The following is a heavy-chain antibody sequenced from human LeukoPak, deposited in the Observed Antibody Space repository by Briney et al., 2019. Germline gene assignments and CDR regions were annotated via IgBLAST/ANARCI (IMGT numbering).Heavy chain of an antibody. CDR3: ARDNGYCSSTSCYRRGFDY. Sequence: PGGSLRLSCTASGFSFSSYGMHWVRQAPGKGLEWVAVISNVGSNKYYADSVKGRVTISRDTSKNTLFLQMNSLRADDTAVYYCARDNGYCSSTSCYRRGFDYWGQGTLVTVSS. D-gene: IGHD2-2*02. J-gene: IGHJ4*02. CDR1: GFSFSSYG. CDR2: ISNVGSNK. V-gene: IGHV3-30*03.